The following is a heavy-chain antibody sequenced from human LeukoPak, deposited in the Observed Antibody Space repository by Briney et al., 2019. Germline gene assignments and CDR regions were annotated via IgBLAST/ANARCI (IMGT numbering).Heavy chain of an antibody. CDR1: GGSISCYY. Sequence: SETLSLICSVCGGSISCYYWSWMRQPPGKGLEGSGDIYYSGSTNYNPSLKSRVNISVDTPKNQFSLKLSSVTPADTAVYYCARTMESQYSYGYYYYYYMDVWGKGTTVTISS. V-gene: IGHV4-59*13. CDR3: ARTMESQYSYGYYYYYYMDV. J-gene: IGHJ6*03. D-gene: IGHD5-18*01. CDR2: IYYSGST.